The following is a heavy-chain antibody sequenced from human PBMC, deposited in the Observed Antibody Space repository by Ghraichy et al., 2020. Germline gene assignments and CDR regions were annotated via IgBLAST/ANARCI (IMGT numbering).Heavy chain of an antibody. D-gene: IGHD3-3*01. CDR1: GYTFTSYG. Sequence: ASVKVSCKASGYTFTSYGISWVRQAPGQGLEWMGWISAYNGNTNYAQKLQGRVTMTTDTSTSTAYMELRSLRSDDTAVYYCARDGYDFWSGYYVGSRWFDPWGQGTLVTVSS. J-gene: IGHJ5*02. CDR2: ISAYNGNT. CDR3: ARDGYDFWSGYYVGSRWFDP. V-gene: IGHV1-18*04.